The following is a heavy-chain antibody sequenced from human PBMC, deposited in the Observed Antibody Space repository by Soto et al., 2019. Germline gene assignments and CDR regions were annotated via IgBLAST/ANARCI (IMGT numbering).Heavy chain of an antibody. V-gene: IGHV1-18*04. CDR1: CYTFTSYG. D-gene: IGHD3-3*01. CDR3: ARDHYDFWSGYPSPNWFDP. Sequence: SGEVSFKASCYTFTSYGISWVRQAPGQGLEWMGWISACNGNTNYAQKLQGRVTMTTDTSTSTAYMELRSLRSDDTAVYYCARDHYDFWSGYPSPNWFDPWGQGTLVTVSS. J-gene: IGHJ5*02. CDR2: ISACNGNT.